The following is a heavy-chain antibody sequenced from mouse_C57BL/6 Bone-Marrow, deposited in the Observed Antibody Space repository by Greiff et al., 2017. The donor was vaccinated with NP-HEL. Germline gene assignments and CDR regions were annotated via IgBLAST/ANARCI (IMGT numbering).Heavy chain of an antibody. D-gene: IGHD2-12*01. J-gene: IGHJ2*01. CDR2: ISSGGSYT. CDR3: ARDDYFRYFDY. V-gene: IGHV5-6*01. CDR1: GFTFSSYG. Sequence: EVQLQESGGDLVKPGGSLKLSCAASGFTFSSYGMSWVRQTPDKRLEWVATISSGGSYTYYPDSVKGRFTISRDNAKNTLYLQMSSLKSEDTAMYYCARDDYFRYFDYWGQGTTLTVSS.